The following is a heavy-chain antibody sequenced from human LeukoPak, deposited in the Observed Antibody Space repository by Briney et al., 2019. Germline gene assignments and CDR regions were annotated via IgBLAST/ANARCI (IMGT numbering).Heavy chain of an antibody. D-gene: IGHD5-24*01. V-gene: IGHV4-59*01. Sequence: PSETLSLTCTVSGGSIISYYWSWIRQPPGKGLEWIGYIYYSGSTNYNPSLKSRVTISVDTSKNQFSLKLSSVTAADTAVYYCARGGGMGHYYYYMDVWGKGTTVTISS. J-gene: IGHJ6*03. CDR2: IYYSGST. CDR1: GGSIISYY. CDR3: ARGGGMGHYYYYMDV.